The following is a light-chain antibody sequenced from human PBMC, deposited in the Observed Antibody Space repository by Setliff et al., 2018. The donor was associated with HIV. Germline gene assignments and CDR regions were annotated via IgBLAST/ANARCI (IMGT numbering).Light chain of an antibody. J-gene: IGLJ1*01. V-gene: IGLV2-23*02. CDR2: DVT. Sequence: QSALAQPASVSGSPGQSITISCDGPSSDIGTYNLVSWYQQHPGKAPKLMIYDVTKRPSGVSNRFSGSKSGNTASLTISGLQAEDEADYYCCSYAGSSTYVFGTGTKVTVL. CDR1: SSDIGTYNL. CDR3: CSYAGSSTYV.